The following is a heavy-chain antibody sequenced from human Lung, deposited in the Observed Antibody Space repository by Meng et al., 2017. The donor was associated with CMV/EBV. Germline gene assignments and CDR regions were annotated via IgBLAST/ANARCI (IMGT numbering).Heavy chain of an antibody. D-gene: IGHD2-21*02. Sequence: SQTLSLTCDISGDSIPSDNVAWNWIRQSTSRGLEWLGRTHYRSQWYNDYAVTVKGRITINADTSKNQFSLHLNSVTAEDTAVYYCTRERGFVVVTSGNCFDSWGQGXVVTVSS. CDR2: THYRSQWYN. J-gene: IGHJ5*01. CDR1: GDSIPSDNVA. CDR3: TRERGFVVVTSGNCFDS. V-gene: IGHV6-1*01.